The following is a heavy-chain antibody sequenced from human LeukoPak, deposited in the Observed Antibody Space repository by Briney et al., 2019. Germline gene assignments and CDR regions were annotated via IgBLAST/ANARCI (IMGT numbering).Heavy chain of an antibody. CDR3: ARGIAAAGSYYYYYGMDV. CDR1: GGSISSSSYY. V-gene: IGHV4-39*07. Sequence: SETLSLTCTVSGGSISSSSYYWGWLRQPPGKGLEWIGRIYTSGSTNYNPSLKSRVTMSVDTSKNPFSLKLSSVTAADTAVYYCARGIAAAGSYYYYYGMDVWGQGTTVTVSS. D-gene: IGHD6-13*01. CDR2: IYTSGST. J-gene: IGHJ6*02.